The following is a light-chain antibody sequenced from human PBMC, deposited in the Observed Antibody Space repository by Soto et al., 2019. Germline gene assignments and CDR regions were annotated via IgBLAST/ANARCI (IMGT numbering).Light chain of an antibody. J-gene: IGKJ1*01. V-gene: IGKV3-11*01. CDR2: GAS. CDR3: QQRAKWPRT. Sequence: ENFFTQSPAPPSFFPRGRATPPLWASQSVSNSLAWFQQRPGQAPRLLIYGASDRATGIPARFSGTGSGTDFTLTISSLEPEDFAVYYCQQRAKWPRTFGQGTKVDIK. CDR1: QSVSNS.